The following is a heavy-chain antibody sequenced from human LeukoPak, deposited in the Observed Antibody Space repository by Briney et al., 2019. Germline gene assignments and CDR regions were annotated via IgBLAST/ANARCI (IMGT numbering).Heavy chain of an antibody. V-gene: IGHV3-30*02. D-gene: IGHD3-10*01. J-gene: IGHJ4*02. CDR1: EFSVGSNY. Sequence: PGGSLRLSCAASEFSVGSNYMTWVRQAPGKGLEWVAFIRYDGSNKYYADSVKGRFTISRDNSKNTLYLQMNSLRAEDTAVYYCAEPRVRAKIAHDFDYWGQGTLVTVSS. CDR3: AEPRVRAKIAHDFDY. CDR2: IRYDGSNK.